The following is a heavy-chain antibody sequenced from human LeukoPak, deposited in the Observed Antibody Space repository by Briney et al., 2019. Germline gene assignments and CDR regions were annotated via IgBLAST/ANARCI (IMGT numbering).Heavy chain of an antibody. CDR3: ARITLGIFGSLGAFDI. CDR2: IYYSGST. Sequence: SETLSLTCTVSGGFISSCYWSWIRRPPGKGLEWIGYIYYSGSTNYNPSLKGRVTLSVDTSKNQFSLKRGSVTAAAPAVYYCARITLGIFGSLGAFDIWGQGTMVTVSS. D-gene: IGHD3-3*01. J-gene: IGHJ3*02. V-gene: IGHV4-59*01. CDR1: GGFISSCY.